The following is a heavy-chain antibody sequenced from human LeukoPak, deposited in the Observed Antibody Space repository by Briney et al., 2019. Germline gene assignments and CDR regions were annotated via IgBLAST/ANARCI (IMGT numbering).Heavy chain of an antibody. V-gene: IGHV1-18*01. J-gene: IGHJ5*02. CDR1: GYTFTSYG. CDR3: ARAYYGSGSPQFDP. D-gene: IGHD3-10*01. CDR2: ISSYSVNT. Sequence: GASVKVSCKASGYTFTSYGISWVRQAPGQGLEWMGWISSYSVNTNYAQKLQGRVTMTTDTSTSTAYMELRSLRSDDTAVYYCARAYYGSGSPQFDPWGQGTLVTVSS.